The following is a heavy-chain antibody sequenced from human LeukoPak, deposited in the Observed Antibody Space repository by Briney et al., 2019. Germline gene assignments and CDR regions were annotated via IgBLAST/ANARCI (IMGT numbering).Heavy chain of an antibody. CDR1: GFTVSNNY. V-gene: IGHV3-66*01. CDR2: IYSGGST. J-gene: IGHJ5*02. CDR3: ARTHSYRFDP. D-gene: IGHD5-18*01. Sequence: PGGSLRLSCAASGFTVSNNYMSWVRQAPGKGLEWVSVIYSGGSTYYADSVEGRFTISRDNSKNTLYLQMNSLRVEDTAVYYCARTHSYRFDPWGRGTLVTVSS.